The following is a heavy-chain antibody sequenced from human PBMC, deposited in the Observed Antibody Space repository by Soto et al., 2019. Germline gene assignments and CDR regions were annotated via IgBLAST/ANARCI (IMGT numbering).Heavy chain of an antibody. CDR2: VSGSGVNT. CDR3: AKLNLFVSAAAGRGPFDS. Sequence: VQLLESGGGLVQPGGSLRLSCAASGFTFSNYAMSWVRQAPGKGLEWVSAVSGSGVNTYYADSVQGRFTISRPNSKNMLTLQTNSLRAEDTAVYYCAKLNLFVSAAAGRGPFDSWGQGTLVTVSS. V-gene: IGHV3-23*01. D-gene: IGHD6-13*01. J-gene: IGHJ4*02. CDR1: GFTFSNYA.